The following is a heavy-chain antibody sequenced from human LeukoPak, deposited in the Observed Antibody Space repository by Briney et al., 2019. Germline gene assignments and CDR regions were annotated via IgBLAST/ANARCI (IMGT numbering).Heavy chain of an antibody. J-gene: IGHJ3*02. CDR2: INPSGGST. D-gene: IGHD3-10*01. CDR3: ARGVTPRLLWFGELLSMLEKDAFDI. Sequence: ASVKVSCKASGYTFTSYYMHWVRQAPGQGLEWMGIINPSGGSTSYAQKFQGRVTMTRDTSTSTVYMELSSLRSEDTAVYYCARGVTPRLLWFGELLSMLEKDAFDIWGQGTMVTVSS. CDR1: GYTFTSYY. V-gene: IGHV1-46*01.